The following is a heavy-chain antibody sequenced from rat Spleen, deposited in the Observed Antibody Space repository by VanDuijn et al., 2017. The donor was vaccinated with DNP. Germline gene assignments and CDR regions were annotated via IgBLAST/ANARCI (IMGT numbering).Heavy chain of an antibody. V-gene: IGHV5-25*01. CDR1: GFTFSNSD. CDR3: SITESDY. J-gene: IGHJ2*01. CDR2: ISTSGGST. D-gene: IGHD1-11*01. Sequence: EVQLVESGGGLVQPGRSMKLSCAASGFTFSNSDMAWVRQAPTKGLEWVASISTSGGSTFYRDSVKGRFTISRNNTKSTLYLQMNSLRSEDTATYYCSITESDYWGQGVMVTVSS.